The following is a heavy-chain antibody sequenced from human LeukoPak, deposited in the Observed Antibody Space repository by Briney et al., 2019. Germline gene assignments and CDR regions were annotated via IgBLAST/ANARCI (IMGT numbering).Heavy chain of an antibody. CDR2: INSNGSTI. CDR3: ARESHALDY. V-gene: IGHV3-11*04. Sequence: GRSLRLSCAASGFTFSDYYMSWIRQAPGKGLEWVSYINSNGSTIYYADSVKGRFNISRDIAKNSLYLQMNSLRAEDTAVYYCARESHALDYWGQGTLVTVSS. J-gene: IGHJ4*02. CDR1: GFTFSDYY.